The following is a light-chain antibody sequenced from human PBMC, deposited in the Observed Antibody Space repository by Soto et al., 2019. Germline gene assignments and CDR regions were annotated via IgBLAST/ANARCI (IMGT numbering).Light chain of an antibody. CDR2: EVT. V-gene: IGLV2-23*02. CDR3: CSFGGSGYV. CDR1: TSDVGI. Sequence: QSVLTQPASVSGSPGQSITISCSGTTSDVGIVSWYQHHPGKAPKLMIHEVTKRPSGVSDRFSGSKSGNSASLTISGLQAEDEADYFCCSFGGSGYVFGTGTKV. J-gene: IGLJ1*01.